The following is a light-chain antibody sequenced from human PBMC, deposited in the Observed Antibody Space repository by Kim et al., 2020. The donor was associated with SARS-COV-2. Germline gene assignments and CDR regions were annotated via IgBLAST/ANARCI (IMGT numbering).Light chain of an antibody. J-gene: IGLJ1*01. V-gene: IGLV2-8*01. CDR2: EVT. Sequence: QAALTQPPSASGSPGQSVIISCTGTSRDVGRYNSDSWYQQHPGKAPKFIIHEVTKRPSGVPARFSGSKSGNTASLTVSGLQPDDEADYYCCSFAGSAYVFGTGTKVTVL. CDR3: CSFAGSAYV. CDR1: SRDVGRYNS.